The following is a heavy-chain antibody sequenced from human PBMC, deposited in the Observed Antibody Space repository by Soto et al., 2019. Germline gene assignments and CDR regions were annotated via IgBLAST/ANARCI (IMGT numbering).Heavy chain of an antibody. J-gene: IGHJ5*02. CDR1: GGAISGYY. Sequence: SETLSLTCTGTGGAISGYYWTWIRQSDGEGLEWIGRIYSSGSTNYNPSLKSRVTISLDTSMNYFSLRLSSVTAADTAVYYCARGQRFSDWFDPWGQGTLVT. V-gene: IGHV4-4*07. CDR2: IYSSGST. CDR3: ARGQRFSDWFDP. D-gene: IGHD3-3*01.